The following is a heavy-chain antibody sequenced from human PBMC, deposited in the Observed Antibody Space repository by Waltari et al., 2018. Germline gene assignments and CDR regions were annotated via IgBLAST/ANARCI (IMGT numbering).Heavy chain of an antibody. J-gene: IGHJ3*02. CDR3: ARRDDSSGYPGGDAFDI. Sequence: EVQLVQSGAEVKKPGESLKISCKGSGYSFTSYWIGWVRQMPGKGLEWMGIIYPGDSDTRYSPSVQGQVTISADKSISTAYLQWSSLKASDTAMYYCARRDDSSGYPGGDAFDIWGQGTMVTVSS. V-gene: IGHV5-51*01. CDR1: GYSFTSYW. D-gene: IGHD3-22*01. CDR2: IYPGDSDT.